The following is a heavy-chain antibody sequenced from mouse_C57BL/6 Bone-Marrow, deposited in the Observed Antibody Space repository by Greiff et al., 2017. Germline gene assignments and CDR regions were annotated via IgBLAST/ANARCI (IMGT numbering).Heavy chain of an antibody. D-gene: IGHD1-1*01. CDR2: INPSTGGT. Sequence: VQLQQSGPELVKPGASVKISCKASGYSFTGYYMNWVKQSPEKSLEWIGEINPSTGGTTYNQKFKAKATLTVDKSSSTAYMQLKSLTSEDSAVYYCARPLLRMYYAMDYWGQGTSVTVSS. J-gene: IGHJ4*01. CDR1: GYSFTGYY. CDR3: ARPLLRMYYAMDY. V-gene: IGHV1-42*01.